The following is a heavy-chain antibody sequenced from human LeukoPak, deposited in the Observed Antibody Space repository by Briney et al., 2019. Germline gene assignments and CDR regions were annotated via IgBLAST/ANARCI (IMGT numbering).Heavy chain of an antibody. CDR3: ARSVQITIFGVDEDVFDI. CDR2: INTDGSST. Sequence: GGSLRLSCAASGFTFSSYWMHWVRQAPGKGLVWVSHINTDGSSTTYADSVKGRFTISRDNAKNTLYLQMNSLRAEDMAVYYCARSVQITIFGVDEDVFDIWGQGTMVNVSS. D-gene: IGHD3-3*01. J-gene: IGHJ3*02. CDR1: GFTFSSYW. V-gene: IGHV3-74*01.